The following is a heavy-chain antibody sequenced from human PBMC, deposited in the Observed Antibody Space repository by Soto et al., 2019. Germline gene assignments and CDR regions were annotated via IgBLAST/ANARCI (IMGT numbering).Heavy chain of an antibody. J-gene: IGHJ3*01. D-gene: IGHD2-8*01. Sequence: QVQLVQSGAAVKEPGASVRLSCKTSGYLFTSFSLHWVRQAPGQGPEWMGWINPANGDLKYSPKFQGRVTIDRDTLATTAYLDLRRLKFEDTAVYYCARRGRDSYCTSGCLHAVDVWGRGTMVTVS. CDR3: ARRGRDSYCTSGCLHAVDV. CDR1: GYLFTSFS. V-gene: IGHV1-3*01. CDR2: INPANGDL.